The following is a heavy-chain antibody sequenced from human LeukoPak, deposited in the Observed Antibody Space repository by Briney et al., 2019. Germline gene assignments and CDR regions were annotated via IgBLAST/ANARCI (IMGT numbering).Heavy chain of an antibody. CDR3: AREYLKYYDFWSGYTY. D-gene: IGHD3-3*01. CDR2: INWNGGST. V-gene: IGHV3-20*04. CDR1: GFTFDDYG. Sequence: GGSLRLSCAASGFTFDDYGMSWVRQAPGKGLEWVSGINWNGGSTGYADSVKGRFTLCRDNAKHSLYLQKKSLRAEDTALYYCAREYLKYYDFWSGYTYWGQGTLVTVCS. J-gene: IGHJ4*02.